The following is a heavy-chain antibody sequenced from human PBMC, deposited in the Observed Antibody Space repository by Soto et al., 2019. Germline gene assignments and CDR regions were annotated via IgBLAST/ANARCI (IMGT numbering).Heavy chain of an antibody. V-gene: IGHV1-2*04. J-gene: IGHJ6*02. CDR1: GYTFTGYY. Sequence: ASVKVSCKASGYTFTGYYMHWVRQAPGQGLEWMGWINPNSGGTNYAQKFQGWVTMTRDTSIGTAYMELSRLRSDDTAVYYCARGGGACSTPLAHCGPGDMDVWGQGTTVTVSS. CDR2: INPNSGGT. D-gene: IGHD2-15*01. CDR3: ARGGGACSTPLAHCGPGDMDV.